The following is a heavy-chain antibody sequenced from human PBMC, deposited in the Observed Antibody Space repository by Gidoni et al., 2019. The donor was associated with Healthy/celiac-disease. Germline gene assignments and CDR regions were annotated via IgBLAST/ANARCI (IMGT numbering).Heavy chain of an antibody. D-gene: IGHD4-4*01. CDR1: GGSFSGYY. Sequence: QVQLQQWGAGLWKPSETLSLTCAVYGGSFSGYYWSWIRQPPGKGLEWIGEINHSGSTNYNPSLKSRVTISVDTSKNQFSLKLSSVTAADTAVYYCARGHSPDYWGQGTLVTVSS. CDR3: ARGHSPDY. CDR2: INHSGST. J-gene: IGHJ4*02. V-gene: IGHV4-34*01.